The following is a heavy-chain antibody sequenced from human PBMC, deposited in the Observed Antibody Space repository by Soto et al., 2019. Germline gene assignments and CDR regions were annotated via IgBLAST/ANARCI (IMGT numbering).Heavy chain of an antibody. J-gene: IGHJ4*02. CDR3: ARDGADYGDYVFVY. CDR2: IYTSGST. V-gene: IGHV4-4*07. CDR1: GGSISSYY. D-gene: IGHD4-17*01. Sequence: QVQLQESGPGLVKPSDTLSLTCTVSGGSISSYYWSWIRQPAGKGLEWIGRIYTSGSTNYNPSLKSRVTMSVDTSKNQFSLKLSSVTAADTAVYYCARDGADYGDYVFVYWGQGTLVTVSS.